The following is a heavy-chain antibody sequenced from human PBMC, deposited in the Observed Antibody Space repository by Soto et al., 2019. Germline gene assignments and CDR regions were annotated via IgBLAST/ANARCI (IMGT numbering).Heavy chain of an antibody. D-gene: IGHD3-10*01. CDR2: IYYSGST. CDR1: GCSISSGDYY. Sequence: SETLSLTCTVSGCSISSGDYYWAWIRQPPGKGLEWIGNIYYSGSTYYNPSLKSRVAISVDTSKNHFSLKLSSVTAADTAVYYCASRKSSPYFDYWGQGTLVTVSS. J-gene: IGHJ4*02. V-gene: IGHV4-30-4*01. CDR3: ASRKSSPYFDY.